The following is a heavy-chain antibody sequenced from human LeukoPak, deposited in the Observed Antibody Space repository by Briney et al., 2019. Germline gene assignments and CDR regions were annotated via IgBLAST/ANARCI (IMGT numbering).Heavy chain of an antibody. Sequence: PGRSLRLSCAASGFTFSTYAMHWVRQAPGKGLEWVAVIWSDSTNKYYADSVRGRSTISRDNSKNTLYLQMSRLRAEDTAMYYCARDRLTTVTTFHFDYWGQGTLVTVSS. CDR3: ARDRLTTVTTFHFDY. D-gene: IGHD4-17*01. CDR1: GFTFSTYA. V-gene: IGHV3-33*01. J-gene: IGHJ4*02. CDR2: IWSDSTNK.